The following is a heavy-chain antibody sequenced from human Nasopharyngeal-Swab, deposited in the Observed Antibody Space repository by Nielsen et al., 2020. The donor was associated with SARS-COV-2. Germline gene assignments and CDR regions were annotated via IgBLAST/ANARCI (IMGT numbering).Heavy chain of an antibody. J-gene: IGHJ6*02. CDR3: AKDRDSGDDSDDYYHYYGMDV. CDR1: GFTFSSYE. CDR2: ISSSGSTI. D-gene: IGHD5-12*01. V-gene: IGHV3-48*03. Sequence: GESLKISCAASGFTFSSYEMNWVRQAPGKGLEWVSYISSSGSTIYYADSVKGRFTISRDNAKNSLYLQMNSLRAEDTAVYYCAKDRDSGDDSDDYYHYYGMDVWGQGTTVTVFS.